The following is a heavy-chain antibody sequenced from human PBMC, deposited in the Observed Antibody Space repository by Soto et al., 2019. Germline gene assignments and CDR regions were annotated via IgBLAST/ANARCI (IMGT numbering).Heavy chain of an antibody. J-gene: IGHJ6*02. D-gene: IGHD6-6*01. CDR2: INHSGST. Sequence: QVQLQQWGAGLLKPSETLSLTCAVYGGSFSGYYWSWIRQPPGKGLEWIGEINHSGSTNYNPSLKTRVTISVDTSKNQFSLKLSSVTAADTAVYYCARAAGAAPRGTYYYYGMDVWGQGTPVTVSS. V-gene: IGHV4-34*01. CDR3: ARAAGAAPRGTYYYYGMDV. CDR1: GGSFSGYY.